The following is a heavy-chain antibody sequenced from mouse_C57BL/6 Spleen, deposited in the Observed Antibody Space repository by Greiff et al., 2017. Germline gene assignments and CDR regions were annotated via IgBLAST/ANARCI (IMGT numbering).Heavy chain of an antibody. Sequence: LVESDAELVKPGASVKISCKVSGYTFTDHTIHWMKQRPEQGLEWIGYIYPRDGSTKYNEKFKGKATLTADKSSSTAYMQLNSLTSEDSAVYFCASRNYYGPYWYFDVWGTGTTVTVSS. CDR2: IYPRDGST. J-gene: IGHJ1*03. CDR3: ASRNYYGPYWYFDV. CDR1: GYTFTDHT. V-gene: IGHV1-78*01. D-gene: IGHD1-1*01.